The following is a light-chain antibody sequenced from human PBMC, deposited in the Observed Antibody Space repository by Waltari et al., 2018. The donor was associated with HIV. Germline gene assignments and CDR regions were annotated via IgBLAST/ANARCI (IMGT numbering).Light chain of an antibody. CDR3: AAWDDSLNGM. V-gene: IGLV1-44*01. J-gene: IGLJ3*02. Sequence: SCSGSSTNIGSNIVNWYQQVPEAAPKLLIYSNDQRPSGVPDRFSGSKSGTSASLTISGLQSADEADYYCAAWDDSLNGMFGGGTKLTV. CDR2: SND. CDR1: STNIGSNI.